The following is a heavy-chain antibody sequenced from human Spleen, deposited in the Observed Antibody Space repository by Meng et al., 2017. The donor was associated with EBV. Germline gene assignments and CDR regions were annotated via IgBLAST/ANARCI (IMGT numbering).Heavy chain of an antibody. D-gene: IGHD4-17*01. J-gene: IGHJ4*02. V-gene: IGHV4-4*02. CDR3: ARGDRASMTTVTSLVY. CDR2: IYHSGPT. CDR1: GASISSSNW. Sequence: VQLQQSGPGLVKPSGTLSLTCAVSGASISSSNWWTWVRQPPGKGLEWIGEIYHSGPTNYNPSLKSRVTMSVDKSKNQFSLKMNSVTAADAAVYYCARGDRASMTTVTSLVYWGQGTLVTVSS.